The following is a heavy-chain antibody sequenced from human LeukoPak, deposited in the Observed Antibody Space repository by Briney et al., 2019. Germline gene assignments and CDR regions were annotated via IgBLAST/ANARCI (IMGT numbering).Heavy chain of an antibody. V-gene: IGHV1-46*01. D-gene: IGHD3-10*01. CDR3: VGGSGRRANDAFDI. J-gene: IGHJ3*02. CDR2: INPSGGGT. Sequence: ASVKVSCKASGYTFTGYYMHWVRQAPGQGLEWMGIINPSGGGTSYAQKFQGRVTMTRDMSTSTVYMELSSLRSEDTAVYYCVGGSGRRANDAFDIWGQGTMVTVSS. CDR1: GYTFTGYY.